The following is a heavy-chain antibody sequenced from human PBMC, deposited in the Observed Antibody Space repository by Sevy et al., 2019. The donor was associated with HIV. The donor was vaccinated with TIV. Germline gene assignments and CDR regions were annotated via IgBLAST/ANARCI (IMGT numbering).Heavy chain of an antibody. J-gene: IGHJ3*02. CDR3: ARLDTGIVGATTEGAFDI. CDR1: GFTFSSYR. CDR2: IGSSSSTI. Sequence: GGSLRLSCAASGFTFSSYRMNWFRQAPGKGREWVSYIGSSSSTIYYADSVKGRFTISRDNAKNSLSLQMNSLRDEDTAVYYCARLDTGIVGATTEGAFDIWGQGTMVTVSS. V-gene: IGHV3-48*02. D-gene: IGHD1-26*01.